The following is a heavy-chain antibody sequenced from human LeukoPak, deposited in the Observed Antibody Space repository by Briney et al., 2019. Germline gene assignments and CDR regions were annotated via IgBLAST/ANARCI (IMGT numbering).Heavy chain of an antibody. CDR2: IYTSGST. J-gene: IGHJ4*02. CDR1: GGSISSYY. CDR3: ARRYYDFWRGDYFDY. Sequence: PSETLSLTCTVSGGSISSYYWSWIRQPAGKGLEWIGRIYTSGSTNYNPSLKSRVTMSVDTSKNQFSLKLSSVTAADTAVCYCARRYYDFWRGDYFDYWGQGTLVTVSS. D-gene: IGHD3-3*01. V-gene: IGHV4-4*07.